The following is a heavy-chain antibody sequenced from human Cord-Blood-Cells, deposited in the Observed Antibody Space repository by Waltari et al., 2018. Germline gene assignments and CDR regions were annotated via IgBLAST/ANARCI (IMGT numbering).Heavy chain of an antibody. J-gene: IGHJ5*02. D-gene: IGHD2-21*01. CDR1: GYTFTSYA. CDR3: ASADKLVMGDWFDP. CDR2: INAGNGNT. V-gene: IGHV1-3*01. Sequence: QVQLVQSGAEVKKPGASVKVSCKASGYTFTSYAMHWVRQAPGQRLEWMGWINAGNGNTKDSQKFQGRVTITRDTSASTAYMELSSLRSEDTAVYYCASADKLVMGDWFDPWGQGTLVTVSS.